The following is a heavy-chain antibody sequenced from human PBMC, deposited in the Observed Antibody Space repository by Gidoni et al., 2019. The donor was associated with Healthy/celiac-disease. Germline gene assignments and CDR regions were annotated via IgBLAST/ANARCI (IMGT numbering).Heavy chain of an antibody. Sequence: EVQLVESGGGLVKPGGSLRLSCAASGFTFSNAWMSWVRQAPGKGLEWVGRIKSKTDGGTTDYAAPVKGRFTISRDDSKNTLYLQMNSLKTEDTAVYYCTTELYGSGSYYYYYYGMDVWGQGTTVTVSS. V-gene: IGHV3-15*01. CDR1: GFTFSNAW. CDR3: TTELYGSGSYYYYYYGMDV. CDR2: IKSKTDGGTT. D-gene: IGHD3-10*01. J-gene: IGHJ6*02.